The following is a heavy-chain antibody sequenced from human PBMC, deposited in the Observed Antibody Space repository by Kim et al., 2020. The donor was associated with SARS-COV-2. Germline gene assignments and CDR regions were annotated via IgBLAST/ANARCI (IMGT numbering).Heavy chain of an antibody. J-gene: IGHJ6*02. CDR3: ARDRVVVTAGPAYYYGMDV. D-gene: IGHD2-21*02. Sequence: SRVTISVDTSKNQFSLKLSSVTAADTAVYYCARDRVVVTAGPAYYYGMDVWGQGTTVTVSS. V-gene: IGHV4-39*07.